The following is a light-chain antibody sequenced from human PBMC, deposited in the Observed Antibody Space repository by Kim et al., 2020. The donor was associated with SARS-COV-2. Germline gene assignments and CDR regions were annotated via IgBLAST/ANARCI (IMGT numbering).Light chain of an antibody. Sequence: VAPGQPASITCSGDKLGDKYACWYQQKPGQSPVLVIYQDSKRPSGIPERFSGSNSGNTATLTISGTQAMDEADYYCQAWDSSTEKVFGGGTQLTVL. J-gene: IGLJ3*02. CDR3: QAWDSSTEKV. CDR2: QDS. V-gene: IGLV3-1*01. CDR1: KLGDKY.